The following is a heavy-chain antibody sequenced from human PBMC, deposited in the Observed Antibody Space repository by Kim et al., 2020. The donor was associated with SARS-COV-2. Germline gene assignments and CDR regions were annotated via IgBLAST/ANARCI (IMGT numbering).Heavy chain of an antibody. J-gene: IGHJ3*02. Sequence: SETLSLTCTVSGGSISSSSYYWGWIRQPPGKGLEWIGSIYYSGSTYYNPSLKSRVTISVDTSKNQFSLKLSSVTAADTAVYYCARHELPAPWIQLWSNGGRGAFDIWGQGTMVTVSS. CDR3: ARHELPAPWIQLWSNGGRGAFDI. D-gene: IGHD5-18*01. CDR2: IYYSGST. V-gene: IGHV4-39*01. CDR1: GGSISSSSYY.